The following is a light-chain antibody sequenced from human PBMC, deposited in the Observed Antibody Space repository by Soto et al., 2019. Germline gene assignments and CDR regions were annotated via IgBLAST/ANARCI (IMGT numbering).Light chain of an antibody. V-gene: IGLV2-14*01. CDR2: EVS. CDR3: SSYTSSSTRV. CDR1: SSGVGGYNY. Sequence: QSALTQPASVSGSPGQSITISCTGTSSGVGGYNYVSWYQQHPGKAPKLMIYEVSNRPSGVSNRFSGSKSGNTASLTISGLQAGDEADYYCSSYTSSSTRVFGGGTKLTVL. J-gene: IGLJ3*02.